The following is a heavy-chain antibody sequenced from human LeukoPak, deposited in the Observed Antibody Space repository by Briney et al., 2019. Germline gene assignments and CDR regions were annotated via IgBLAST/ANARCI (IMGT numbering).Heavy chain of an antibody. Sequence: SETLSLTCAVSGGSISSGGYSSSWIRQPPGRGLEWIGYISHSGSTYYNPSLKSRVAISVDRSKNQFSLKLSSVTAADTAVYYCARGLSSWTFDYWGQGTLVTVSS. J-gene: IGHJ4*02. CDR3: ARGLSSWTFDY. D-gene: IGHD6-13*01. CDR1: GGSISSGGYS. CDR2: ISHSGST. V-gene: IGHV4-30-2*01.